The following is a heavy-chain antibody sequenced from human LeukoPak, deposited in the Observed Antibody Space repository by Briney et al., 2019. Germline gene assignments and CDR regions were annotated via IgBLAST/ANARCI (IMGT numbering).Heavy chain of an antibody. D-gene: IGHD3-3*01. V-gene: IGHV3-23*01. J-gene: IGHJ4*02. CDR1: GFTFSSYA. Sequence: QPGGSLRLSCAASGFTFSSYAMSWVRQAPGKGLEWVSAISGSGGSTYYADSVKGRFTISRDNSKNTLYLQMNSLRAEDTAVYYCAKAHEYYDFWSGYYLLYFDYWGQGTLVTVYS. CDR3: AKAHEYYDFWSGYYLLYFDY. CDR2: ISGSGGST.